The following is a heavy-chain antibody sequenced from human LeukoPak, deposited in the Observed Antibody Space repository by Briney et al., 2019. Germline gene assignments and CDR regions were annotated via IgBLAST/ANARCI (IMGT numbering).Heavy chain of an antibody. J-gene: IGHJ4*02. D-gene: IGHD2-2*01. CDR2: IKQDGSEK. V-gene: IGHV3-7*05. CDR3: AKDLLGSTCCISGFDY. Sequence: GGSLRLSCAASGFTFSSYWMSWVRQAPGKGLEWVANIKQDGSEKYYVDSVKGRFTISRDNSKNTLYLQMNSLRAEDTAVYYCAKDLLGSTCCISGFDYWGQGTLVTVSS. CDR1: GFTFSSYW.